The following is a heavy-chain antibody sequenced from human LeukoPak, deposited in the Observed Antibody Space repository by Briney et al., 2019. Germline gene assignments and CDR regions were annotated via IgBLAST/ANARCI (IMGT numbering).Heavy chain of an antibody. CDR1: GFTFGDYA. Sequence: GGSLRLSCTASGFTFGDYAMSWVRQAPGKGLEWVGFIRSKAYGGTTEYAASVKGRFTISRDDSKSIAYLEMNSLKTEDTAVYYCTRGMGVYWGQGTLVTVSS. J-gene: IGHJ4*02. CDR2: IRSKAYGGTT. V-gene: IGHV3-49*04. D-gene: IGHD3-16*01. CDR3: TRGMGVY.